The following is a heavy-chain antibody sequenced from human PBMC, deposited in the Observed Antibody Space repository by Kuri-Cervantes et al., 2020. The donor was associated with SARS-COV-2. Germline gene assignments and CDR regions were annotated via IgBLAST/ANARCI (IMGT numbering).Heavy chain of an antibody. CDR3: ARAAGGLLGLYYYYYMDV. CDR1: GGSISSSSYY. CDR2: SYYSGST. V-gene: IGHV4-39*01. J-gene: IGHJ6*03. Sequence: ESLKISCTVSGGSISSSSYYWGWIRQPPGKGLEWIGSSYYSGSTYYNPSLKSRVTISVDTSKNQFSLKLNSVTPEDTAVYYCARAAGGLLGLYYYYYMDVWGKGTTVTVSS. D-gene: IGHD3-10*01.